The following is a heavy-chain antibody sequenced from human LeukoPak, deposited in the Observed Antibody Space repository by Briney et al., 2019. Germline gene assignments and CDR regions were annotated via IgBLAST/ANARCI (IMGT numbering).Heavy chain of an antibody. CDR1: GDSISSYY. CDR2: MYCSWST. D-gene: IGHD3-10*01. Sequence: SETLSLTCTVSGDSISSYYWIWLRQSPGKGLEWLGYMYCSWSTNYFPSLKVRVTISVDTSKNQFPLKLSSVTAADTAVYYCSKSRYYYGSGSYYSAYLMDVWGQGTTVTVSS. CDR3: SKSRYYYGSGSYYSAYLMDV. J-gene: IGHJ6*02. V-gene: IGHV4-59*01.